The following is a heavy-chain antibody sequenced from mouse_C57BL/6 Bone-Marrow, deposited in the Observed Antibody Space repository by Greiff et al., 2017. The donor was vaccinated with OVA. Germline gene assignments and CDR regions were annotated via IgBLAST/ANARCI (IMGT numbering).Heavy chain of an antibody. CDR2: ISYSGST. CDR1: GYSITSDY. CDR3: ARLHYYGSSYDAMDY. J-gene: IGHJ4*01. D-gene: IGHD1-1*01. V-gene: IGHV3-8*01. Sequence: EVQGVESGPGLAKPSQTLSLTCSVTGYSITSDYWNWIRKFPGNKLEYMGYISYSGSTYYNPSLKSRISITRDTSKNQYYLQLNSVTTEDTATYYCARLHYYGSSYDAMDYWGQGTSVTVSS.